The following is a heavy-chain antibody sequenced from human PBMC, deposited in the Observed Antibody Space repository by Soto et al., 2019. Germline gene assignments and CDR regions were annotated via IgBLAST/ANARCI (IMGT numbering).Heavy chain of an antibody. CDR2: ISYDGSNK. D-gene: IGHD2-2*01. J-gene: IGHJ6*02. CDR3: ARTGYCSSTSCLAPYYYGMDV. CDR1: GFTFSSYA. V-gene: IGHV3-30-3*01. Sequence: QVQLVESGGGVVQPGGSLRLSCAASGFTFSSYAMHWVRQVPGKGLEWVAVISYDGSNKYYADSVKGRFTISRDNSKNTLYLQMNSLRAEDTAVYYCARTGYCSSTSCLAPYYYGMDVWGQGTTVTVSS.